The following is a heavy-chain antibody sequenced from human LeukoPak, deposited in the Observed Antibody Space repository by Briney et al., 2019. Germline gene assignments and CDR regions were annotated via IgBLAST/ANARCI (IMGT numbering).Heavy chain of an antibody. CDR3: ARAPRGYSYGYLDF. CDR2: ISAYNGNT. D-gene: IGHD5-18*01. V-gene: IGHV1-18*01. Sequence: WISAYNGNTNYAQKVQGRVNMTTDTSTSTAYMELRSLRSDDTAVYYRARAPRGYSYGYLDFWGQGSLVTVSS. J-gene: IGHJ4*02.